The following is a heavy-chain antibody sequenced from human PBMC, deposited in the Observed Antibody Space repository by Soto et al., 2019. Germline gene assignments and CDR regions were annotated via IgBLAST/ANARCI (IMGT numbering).Heavy chain of an antibody. J-gene: IGHJ6*02. D-gene: IGHD6-13*01. CDR3: ARAGYSLYGMNV. CDR2: INHSGST. CDR1: GGSFSGYY. V-gene: IGHV4-34*01. Sequence: SETLSLTCAVYGGSFSGYYWSWIRQPPGKGLEWIGEINHSGSTNYNPSLKSRVTISVDTSKNQFSLKLSSVTAADTAVYYCARAGYSLYGMNVWGQGTTVTSP.